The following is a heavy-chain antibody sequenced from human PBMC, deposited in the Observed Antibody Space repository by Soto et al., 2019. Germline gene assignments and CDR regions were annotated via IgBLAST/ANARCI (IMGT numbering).Heavy chain of an antibody. V-gene: IGHV1-2*02. CDR2: INPNSGAT. Sequence: ASVKVSCKPSGYPFTGYYINWVRQAPGQGLEWMGWINPNSGATNYALKFQGRVTMTRDTSISAAYMELNSRTSDDTAVYYCARSRLTDYSIDYWGQGTLVTVSS. CDR3: ARSRLTDYSIDY. J-gene: IGHJ4*02. CDR1: GYPFTGYY. D-gene: IGHD4-4*01.